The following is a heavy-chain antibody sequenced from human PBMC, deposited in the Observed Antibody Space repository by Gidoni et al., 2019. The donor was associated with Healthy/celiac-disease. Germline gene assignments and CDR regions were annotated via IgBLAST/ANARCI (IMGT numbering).Heavy chain of an antibody. V-gene: IGHV3-23*01. CDR2: ISGSGGST. CDR3: AKSANGIPGLGYFDL. D-gene: IGHD1-26*01. J-gene: IGHJ2*01. CDR1: GFTCSSYA. Sequence: EVQLLESGGGLVQPGGSLRLPCAASGFTCSSYAMSWVRQAPGKGLEWVSAISGSGGSTYYADSVKGRFTISRDNSKNTLYLQMNSLRAEDTAVYYCAKSANGIPGLGYFDLWGRGTLVTVSS.